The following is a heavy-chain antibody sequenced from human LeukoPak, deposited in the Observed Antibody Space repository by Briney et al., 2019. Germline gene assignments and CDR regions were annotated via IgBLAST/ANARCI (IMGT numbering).Heavy chain of an antibody. CDR1: GGSFSRYY. D-gene: IGHD5-24*01. J-gene: IGHJ4*03. CDR2: IDHRGDT. Sequence: TSETLSLTCAVYGGSFSRYYWSGIRQSPGKGLEWIAEIDHRGDTNYNPSVKSRVTISVDTSKNQFSLRVRSLSAADTAVYYCARGATISETGYFDFWGQGTLVTVSS. V-gene: IGHV4-34*01. CDR3: ARGATISETGYFDF.